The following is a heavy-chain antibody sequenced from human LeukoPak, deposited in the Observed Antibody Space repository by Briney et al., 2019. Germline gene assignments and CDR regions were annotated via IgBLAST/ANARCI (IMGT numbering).Heavy chain of an antibody. CDR1: GYTFTRYY. CDR3: ARGALAVATLPRNY. J-gene: IGHJ4*02. D-gene: IGHD5-12*01. V-gene: IGHV1-2*02. Sequence: GASVKVSCKASGYTFTRYYMHWVRQAPGQGLEWMGWINPNSGVTNYAQKFQGRVTMTRDTSISTAYMELSRLRPDDTAVYYCARGALAVATLPRNYWGQGTLVTVSS. CDR2: INPNSGVT.